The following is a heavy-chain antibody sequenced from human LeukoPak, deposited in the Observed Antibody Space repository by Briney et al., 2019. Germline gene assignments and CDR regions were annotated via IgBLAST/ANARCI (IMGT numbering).Heavy chain of an antibody. Sequence: GGSLRLSCAASGFTFSSYSMNWVRQAPGKGLEWVSSISSSSSYIYYADPVKGRFTISRDNAKNSLYLQMNSLRAEDTAVYYCAGPGELSHYWGQGTLVTVSS. CDR1: GFTFSSYS. CDR3: AGPGELSHY. D-gene: IGHD1-7*01. CDR2: ISSSSSYI. V-gene: IGHV3-21*01. J-gene: IGHJ4*02.